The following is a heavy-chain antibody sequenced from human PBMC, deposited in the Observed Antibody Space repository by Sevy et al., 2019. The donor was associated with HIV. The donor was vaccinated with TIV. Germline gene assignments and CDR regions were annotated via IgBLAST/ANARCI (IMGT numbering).Heavy chain of an antibody. CDR2: ISGTGSST. V-gene: IGHV3-23*01. CDR1: GFTFNTHA. CDR3: ATALNPELESMIEVIFRKLNGFDV. J-gene: IGHJ3*01. Sequence: GGSLRLSCTASGFTFNTHAMNWVRQAPGKGLEWVSVISGTGSSTYYADSVKGRFTITSENSKNTMNLQMNSLRDDDKAVYYCATALNPELESMIEVIFRKLNGFDVWGQGTMVTVSS. D-gene: IGHD3-22*01.